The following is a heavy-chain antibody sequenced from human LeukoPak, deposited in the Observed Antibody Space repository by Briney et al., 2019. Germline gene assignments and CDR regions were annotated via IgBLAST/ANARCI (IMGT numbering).Heavy chain of an antibody. CDR3: ARVPNWNYRGFFDY. Sequence: SVKVSCKASGGTFSSYAISWVRQAPGQGLEWMGGIIPIFGTANYAQKFQSRVTITTDESTSTAYMELSSLRSEDTAVYYCARVPNWNYRGFFDYWGQGTLVTVSS. CDR2: IIPIFGTA. V-gene: IGHV1-69*05. D-gene: IGHD1-7*01. CDR1: GGTFSSYA. J-gene: IGHJ4*02.